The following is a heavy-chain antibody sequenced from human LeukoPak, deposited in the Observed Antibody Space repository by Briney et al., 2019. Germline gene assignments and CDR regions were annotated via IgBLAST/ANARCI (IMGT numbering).Heavy chain of an antibody. J-gene: IGHJ6*02. Sequence: SETLSLTCTVSGGSISSYYWSWIRQPPGKGLEWIGYIYCSGSTNYNPSLKSRVTISVDTSKNQFSLKLSSVTAADTAVYYCARLLYSSSAHDYYYYGMDVWGQGTTVTVSS. CDR2: IYCSGST. CDR3: ARLLYSSSAHDYYYYGMDV. D-gene: IGHD6-6*01. CDR1: GGSISSYY. V-gene: IGHV4-59*08.